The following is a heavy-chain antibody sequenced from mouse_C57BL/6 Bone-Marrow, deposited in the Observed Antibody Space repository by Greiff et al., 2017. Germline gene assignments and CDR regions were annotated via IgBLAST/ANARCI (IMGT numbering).Heavy chain of an antibody. D-gene: IGHD1-1*01. CDR1: GYTFTSYW. Sequence: QVQLQQPGAELVRPGSSVKLSCKASGYTFTSYWMHWVKQRPIQGLEWIGNIDPSDSETHYNQKFKDKATLTVDKSSSTPYMQLSSLTSEDSAVYYCARRNYGSTPFDYWGQGTTLTVSS. CDR3: ARRNYGSTPFDY. CDR2: IDPSDSET. V-gene: IGHV1-52*01. J-gene: IGHJ2*01.